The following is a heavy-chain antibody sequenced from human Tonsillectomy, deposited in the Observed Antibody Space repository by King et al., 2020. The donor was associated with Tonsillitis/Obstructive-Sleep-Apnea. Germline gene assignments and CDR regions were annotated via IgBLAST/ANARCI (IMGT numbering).Heavy chain of an antibody. CDR3: ARGNWGVRDG. CDR2: ISDSGDT. CDR1: GGSISSFY. Sequence: QLRESGPGLVKSSETLSLICTVSGGSISSFYWSWVRQPPGKGLEWIGYISDSGDTNYNPSLKSRVTISLDTSKNQFSLKVNSVTAADTAVYYCARGNWGVRDGWGQGTTVTVSS. D-gene: IGHD7-27*01. V-gene: IGHV4-59*01. J-gene: IGHJ6*02.